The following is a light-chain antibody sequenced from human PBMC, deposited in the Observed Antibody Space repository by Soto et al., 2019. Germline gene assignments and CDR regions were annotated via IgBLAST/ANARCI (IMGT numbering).Light chain of an antibody. CDR2: LNDDGSH. J-gene: IGLJ2*01. CDR1: SGHSTYA. V-gene: IGLV4-69*01. Sequence: QSVLTQSPSASASLGASVKLTCTLSSGHSTYAIAWHQQQPEKGPRYLMKLNDDGSHSKGDGIPDRFSGSSSGAERYLTISNLQSEDEADYYCQTWGTDIYVVFGGGTKLTVL. CDR3: QTWGTDIYVV.